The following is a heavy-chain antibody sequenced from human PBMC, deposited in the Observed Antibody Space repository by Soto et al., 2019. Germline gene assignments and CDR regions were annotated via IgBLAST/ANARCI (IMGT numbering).Heavy chain of an antibody. D-gene: IGHD3-16*01. CDR1: GFSLSTSGMR. CDR2: IYWHDDK. CDR3: AHRGGATVGLYYFDY. Sequence: SGPTLVNPTQTLTLTCTFSGFSLSTSGMRVSWIRQPPGKALEWLALIYWHDDKRYSPSLKSRLTITKDTSKNQVVLTMANMDPVDTATYYCAHRGGATVGLYYFDYWGQGALVTVSS. J-gene: IGHJ4*02. V-gene: IGHV2-5*08.